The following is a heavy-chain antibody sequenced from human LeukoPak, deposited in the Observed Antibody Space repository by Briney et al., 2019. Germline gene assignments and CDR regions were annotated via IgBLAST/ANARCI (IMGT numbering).Heavy chain of an antibody. Sequence: GGSLRLSCAASGFTFSDYYMSWIRQAPGKGLEGVLYISSSGSTIYYADSVKGRFTISRDDAKNSLYLQITRLRAEDTAVYYCARESEDIVVVPAASGPWFDPWGQGTLVTVPS. CDR2: ISSSGSTI. CDR1: GFTFSDYY. V-gene: IGHV3-11*01. J-gene: IGHJ5*02. CDR3: ARESEDIVVVPAASGPWFDP. D-gene: IGHD2-2*01.